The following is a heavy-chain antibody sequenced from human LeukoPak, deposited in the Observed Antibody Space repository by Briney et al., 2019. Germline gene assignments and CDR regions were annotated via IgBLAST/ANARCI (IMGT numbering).Heavy chain of an antibody. CDR3: ARGDAFSGDH. CDR1: GFTFSDFW. CDR2: IHPEGNEK. V-gene: IGHV3-7*04. Sequence: PGGSLRLSCAVSGFTFSDFWMSWVRQAPGRGLEWVANIHPEGNEKYHVESVKGRFTISRDNAKKSLFLQMNGLRVEDTAVYYCARGDAFSGDHWGQGTLVTVSS. J-gene: IGHJ4*02.